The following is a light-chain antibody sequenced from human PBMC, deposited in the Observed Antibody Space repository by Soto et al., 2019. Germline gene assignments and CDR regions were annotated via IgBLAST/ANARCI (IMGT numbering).Light chain of an antibody. CDR1: ESVSSK. CDR2: GAS. CDR3: QQYNNWPLT. J-gene: IGKJ4*01. V-gene: IGKV3-15*01. Sequence: ETVMTQSPATLSVSPGERATLSCRASESVSSKLAWYQQKPGQAPRLLISGASTRATAMPARFSGSGSGTEFTLTISSLQSEDFAVYYCQQYNNWPLTFGGGTKVEIK.